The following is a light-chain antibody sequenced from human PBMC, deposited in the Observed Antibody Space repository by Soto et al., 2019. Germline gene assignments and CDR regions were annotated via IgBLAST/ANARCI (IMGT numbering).Light chain of an antibody. Sequence: DIQMTQSPSTLSGSVGDRATTTCRASQTISSWLAWYQQKPGKAPKVLIYKASTLKSGVPSRFSGSGSGTEFTLTISSLQPDEFATYYCQHYNSYSEAFGQGTKV. CDR1: QTISSW. CDR3: QHYNSYSEA. J-gene: IGKJ1*01. V-gene: IGKV1-5*03. CDR2: KAS.